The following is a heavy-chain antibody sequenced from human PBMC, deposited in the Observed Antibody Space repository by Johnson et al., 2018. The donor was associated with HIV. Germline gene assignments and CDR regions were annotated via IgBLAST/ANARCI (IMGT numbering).Heavy chain of an antibody. J-gene: IGHJ3*02. CDR1: GFTFSSYA. V-gene: IGHV3-30*02. D-gene: IGHD6-19*01. Sequence: QVQLVESGGGVVQPGRSLRLSCAASGFTFSSYAMHWVRQAPGKGLEWVAFIRYDGSNKYYADSVKGRFTISRDNSKNTLYLQMNSLRAEDTAGYYCAKDREGSGWYEGVAFDIWCKGTMVTVSS. CDR3: AKDREGSGWYEGVAFDI. CDR2: IRYDGSNK.